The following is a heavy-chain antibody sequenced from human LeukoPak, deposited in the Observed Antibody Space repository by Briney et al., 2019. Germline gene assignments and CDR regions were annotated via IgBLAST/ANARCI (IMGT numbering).Heavy chain of an antibody. Sequence: TFARTGASGARDYVSWNWITQKPSRGLEWLGRTYYRSKWFNDYAVSVKGRITINPDTSKNQFSLQLNSVTPEDTAVYYCASNYYDSSGYYYTDYWGQGTLVTVSS. CDR2: TYYRSKWFN. CDR1: GASGARDYVS. CDR3: ASNYYDSSGYYYTDY. D-gene: IGHD3-22*01. J-gene: IGHJ4*02. V-gene: IGHV6-1*01.